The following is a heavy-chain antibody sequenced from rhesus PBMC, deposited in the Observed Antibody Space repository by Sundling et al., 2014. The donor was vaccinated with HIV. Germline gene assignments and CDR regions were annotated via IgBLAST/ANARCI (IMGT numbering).Heavy chain of an antibody. CDR1: GFTFDDYA. CDR3: TGDSISLGSSWSWGLDS. Sequence: EVQLVESGGGLVQPGGSLRLSCAASGFTFDDYAMSWVRQAPGKGLEWVSRISWNSGTIYYADSVKGRFTISRDNAKNSLFLQMDRLRAEDTAVYYCTGDSISLGSSWSWGLDSWGQGVVVTVSS. J-gene: IGHJ6*01. CDR2: ISWNSGTI. V-gene: IGHV3-134*01. D-gene: IGHD6-13*01.